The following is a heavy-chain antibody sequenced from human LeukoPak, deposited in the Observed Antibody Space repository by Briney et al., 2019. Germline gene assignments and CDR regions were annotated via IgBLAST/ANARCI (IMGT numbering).Heavy chain of an antibody. CDR2: INWNGGST. V-gene: IGHV3-20*04. CDR3: ARDLGKFEVATSGLGY. J-gene: IGHJ4*02. Sequence: GGSLRLSCAASGFTFDDYGMSWVRQAPGKGLEWVSGINWNGGSTGHADSVKGRFTISRDNAKNSLYLQMNSLRAEDTALYYCARDLGKFEVATSGLGYWGQGTLVTVSS. D-gene: IGHD5-24*01. CDR1: GFTFDDYG.